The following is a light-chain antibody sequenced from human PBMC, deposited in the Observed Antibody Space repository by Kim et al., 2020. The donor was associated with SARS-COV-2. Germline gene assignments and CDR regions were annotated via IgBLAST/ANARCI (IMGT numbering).Light chain of an antibody. CDR2: AAS. Sequence: AIRMTQSPSSFSASTGDRVTITCRASQGISSYLAWYQQKPGKAPNLLIYAASTFQSGVPSRFSGSGSGTDFTLTISCLQSEDFATYYCQQYYSYPRTFGQGTKLEI. V-gene: IGKV1-8*01. CDR3: QQYYSYPRT. J-gene: IGKJ2*01. CDR1: QGISSY.